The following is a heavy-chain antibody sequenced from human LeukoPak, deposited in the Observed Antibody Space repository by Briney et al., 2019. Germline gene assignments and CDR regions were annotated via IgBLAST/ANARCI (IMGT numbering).Heavy chain of an antibody. Sequence: GGSLRLSCAASGFTFSNYAMSWVRQAPGKGLEWVSRINSDGTRTTYADSVKGRFTISRDNAKNTVYLQMNSLTAEDTAVYYCATVATGSWGWIDPWGQGTLVTVSS. CDR3: ATVATGSWGWIDP. CDR2: INSDGTRT. J-gene: IGHJ5*02. V-gene: IGHV3-74*01. CDR1: GFTFSNYA. D-gene: IGHD1-26*01.